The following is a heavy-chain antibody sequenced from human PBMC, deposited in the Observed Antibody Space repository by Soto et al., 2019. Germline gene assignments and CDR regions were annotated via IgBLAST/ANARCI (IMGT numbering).Heavy chain of an antibody. V-gene: IGHV1-18*01. CDR2: ISAYNGNT. CDR1: GYTFTSYG. Sequence: ASVKVSCKASGYTFTSYGISWVRQAPGQGLEWMGWISAYNGNTNYAQKLQGRVTMTTDTSTSTAYMELRSLRSDDTAVYYCARGKRTVGATTVIEAADYWGQGTLVTVSS. J-gene: IGHJ4*02. D-gene: IGHD1-26*01. CDR3: ARGKRTVGATTVIEAADY.